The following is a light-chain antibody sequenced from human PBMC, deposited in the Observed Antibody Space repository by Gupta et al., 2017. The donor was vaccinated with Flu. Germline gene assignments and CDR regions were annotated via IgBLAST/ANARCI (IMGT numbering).Light chain of an antibody. J-gene: IGLJ1*01. CDR3: GTRDSTLSAP. CDR2: EDN. CDR1: SYNIWSHY. V-gene: IGLV1-51*01. Sequence: QSVLTQPPSVSAAPGQKVTISCPGSSYNIWSHYVSWYQQVPGTAPKLLIYEDNKRPSGIPDRVSGSKSGTSATLDITGLQTGDEADYYCGTRDSTLSAPFGTGTKVTVL.